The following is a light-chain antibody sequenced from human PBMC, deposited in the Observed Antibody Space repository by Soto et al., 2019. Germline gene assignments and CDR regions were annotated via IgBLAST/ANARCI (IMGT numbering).Light chain of an antibody. CDR1: QSVRNT. J-gene: IGKJ4*01. CDR2: AAS. V-gene: IGKV3-15*01. CDR3: EQYDVWPPA. Sequence: EIVMTQSPATLSVSPGERATLSCRASQSVRNTLAWYQQKPGQAPRLLIYAASTRATGVPASFSGSGSGTEFTLTFSSLQSEDFAVYYCEQYDVWPPAFGGGTKVEIK.